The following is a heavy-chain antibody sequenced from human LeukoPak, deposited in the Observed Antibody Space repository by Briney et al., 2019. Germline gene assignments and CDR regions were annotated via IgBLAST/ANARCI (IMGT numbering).Heavy chain of an antibody. J-gene: IGHJ4*02. CDR1: GGSFSGYY. Sequence: SETLSPTCAVYGGSFSGYYWNWIRQPPGKGLEWIGEINHGVSTNYNPSLMSRVTISVDTSKNHFSLKLSSVTAADTAVYYCASREGHWGQGTLVTVSS. V-gene: IGHV4-34*01. D-gene: IGHD1-26*01. CDR3: ASREGH. CDR2: INHGVST.